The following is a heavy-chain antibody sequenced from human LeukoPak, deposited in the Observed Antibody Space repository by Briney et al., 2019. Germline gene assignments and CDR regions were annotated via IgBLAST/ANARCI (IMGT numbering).Heavy chain of an antibody. Sequence: ASVKVSCKASGYSFTSYGISWVRQAPGQGLEWMGWITTYNGNTNYAQKLQGRVTMTTDTSTNTAYMELRSLRSDDTAVYYCASHSGSYYSPFDYWGQGTLVTVSS. D-gene: IGHD1-26*01. CDR3: ASHSGSYYSPFDY. CDR1: GYSFTSYG. V-gene: IGHV1-18*01. J-gene: IGHJ4*02. CDR2: ITTYNGNT.